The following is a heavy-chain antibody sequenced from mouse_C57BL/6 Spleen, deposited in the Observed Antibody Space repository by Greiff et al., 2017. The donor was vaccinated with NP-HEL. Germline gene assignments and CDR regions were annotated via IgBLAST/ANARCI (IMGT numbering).Heavy chain of an antibody. V-gene: IGHV5-4*01. CDR2: ISDGGSYT. Sequence: EVKLMESGGGLVKPGGSLKLSCAASGFTFSSYAMSWVRQTPEKRLEWVATISDGGSYTYYPDNVKGRFTISRDNAKNNLYLQMSHLKSEDTAMYYCARDGDDYDVGNYFDYWGQGTTLTVSS. J-gene: IGHJ2*01. CDR3: ARDGDDYDVGNYFDY. CDR1: GFTFSSYA. D-gene: IGHD2-4*01.